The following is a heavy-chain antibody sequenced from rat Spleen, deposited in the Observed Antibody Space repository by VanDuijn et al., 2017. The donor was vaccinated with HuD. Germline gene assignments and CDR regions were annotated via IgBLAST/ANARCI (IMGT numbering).Heavy chain of an antibody. CDR2: ISYDGGST. V-gene: IGHV5-20*01. D-gene: IGHD1-4*01. J-gene: IGHJ4*01. CDR1: GFTFSNYG. Sequence: EVQLVESGGGLVQPGRSMKLSCAASGFTFSNYGMAWVRQAPKKGLEWVAYISYDGGSTYYRDSVKGRFTISRDNAKSTLYRQMDSLRSEDTATYYCTTSPGYNPYYVMDAWGQGASVTVSS. CDR3: TTSPGYNPYYVMDA.